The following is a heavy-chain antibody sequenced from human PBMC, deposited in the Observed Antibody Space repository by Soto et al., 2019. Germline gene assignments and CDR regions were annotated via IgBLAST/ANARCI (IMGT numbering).Heavy chain of an antibody. CDR3: TRVGDMITFGGVIVPTPFDY. V-gene: IGHV3-49*04. Sequence: GGSLRLSCTASGFTFGDYAMSWVRQAPGKGLEWVGFIRSKAYGGTTEYAASVKGRFTISRDDSKSIAYLQMNSLKTEDTAVYYCTRVGDMITFGGVIVPTPFDYWGQGTLVTVSS. D-gene: IGHD3-16*02. CDR2: IRSKAYGGTT. CDR1: GFTFGDYA. J-gene: IGHJ4*02.